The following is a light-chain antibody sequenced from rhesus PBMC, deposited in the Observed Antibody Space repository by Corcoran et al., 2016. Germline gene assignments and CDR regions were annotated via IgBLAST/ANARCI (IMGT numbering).Light chain of an antibody. J-gene: IGLJ1*01. CDR3: SSYAGSNNYI. V-gene: IGLV2-32*02. Sequence: QSALTQPPSVSKSLGQSVTISCTGTSSDIGGYNGVSWYQQHPGTAPKLMIYEVSKRPSGVSDRFSGSKSGNTASLTISGLQAEDEADYYCSSYAGSNNYIFGAGTRLTVL. CDR1: SSDIGGYNG. CDR2: EVS.